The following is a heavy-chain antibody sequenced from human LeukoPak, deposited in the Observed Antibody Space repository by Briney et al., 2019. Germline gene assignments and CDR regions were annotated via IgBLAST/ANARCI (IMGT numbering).Heavy chain of an antibody. CDR1: GGSISSSSYY. D-gene: IGHD3-3*01. CDR2: IFFSGIT. J-gene: IGHJ4*02. Sequence: SETLSLTCTVSGGSISSSSYYWGWIRQPPGKGLEWIGSIFFSGITYSNPSLESRVTISVDTSKNQFSLKLSSVTAADTAVYYCARHSYGVEWLLFLDFWGQGTLVTVSS. CDR3: ARHSYGVEWLLFLDF. V-gene: IGHV4-39*01.